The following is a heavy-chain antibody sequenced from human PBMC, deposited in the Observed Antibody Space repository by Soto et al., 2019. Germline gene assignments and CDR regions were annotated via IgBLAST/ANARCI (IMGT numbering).Heavy chain of an antibody. CDR3: ATWPVGAEKYYYYSGIDV. V-gene: IGHV3-21*01. D-gene: IGHD1-26*01. CDR1: GFTFSSYS. Sequence: GGSLRLSCAASGFTFSSYSMNWVRQAPGKGLEWVSSISSSSSYIYYADSVKGRFTISRDNAKNSLYLQMNSLRAEDTAVYYCATWPVGAEKYYYYSGIDVSGQGTTVTVYS. J-gene: IGHJ6*02. CDR2: ISSSSSYI.